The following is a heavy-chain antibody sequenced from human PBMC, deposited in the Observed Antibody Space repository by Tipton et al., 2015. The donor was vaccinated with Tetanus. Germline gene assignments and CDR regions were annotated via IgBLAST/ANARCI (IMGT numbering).Heavy chain of an antibody. CDR3: ASAKYGFNSVRIYYGLDV. D-gene: IGHD3-10*01. CDR2: IFPQFGTS. Sequence: QSGAEVKKPGSSVRVSCKTSGGTFNNYAISWVRQAPGQGLEWMGGIFPQFGTSNFAPKFQDRVTMTADTSTGTVYMDLSSLRSDDTAVYYCASAKYGFNSVRIYYGLDVWGQGTTVTVSS. CDR1: GGTFNNYA. V-gene: IGHV1-69*06. J-gene: IGHJ6*02.